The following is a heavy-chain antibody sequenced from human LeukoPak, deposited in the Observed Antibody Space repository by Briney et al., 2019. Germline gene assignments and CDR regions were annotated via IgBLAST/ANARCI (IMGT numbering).Heavy chain of an antibody. Sequence: GGSLRLSCAASGFTFRSYWMSWVRQAPGKGLEWVANINQGGSVQYYMDSAKGRFTISRDDAKNSLYVQMNSLRDEDTAVYYCAKDRHTYCSSSSCYMEWFDPWGQGTLVTVSS. V-gene: IGHV3-7*01. CDR3: AKDRHTYCSSSSCYMEWFDP. J-gene: IGHJ5*02. D-gene: IGHD2-2*02. CDR2: INQGGSVQ. CDR1: GFTFRSYW.